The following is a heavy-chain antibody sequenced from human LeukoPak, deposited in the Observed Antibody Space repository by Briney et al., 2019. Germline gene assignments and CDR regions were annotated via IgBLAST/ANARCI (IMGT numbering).Heavy chain of an antibody. J-gene: IGHJ4*02. CDR1: GYSFTSYW. V-gene: IGHV5-10-1*04. CDR3: ARRGDSYGRFDY. Sequence: GESLRISCKGSGYSFTSYWISWVRQMPGKGLEWMGRIDPSDSYTNYSPSFQGQVTISADKSICTAYLQWSSLKASDTAMYYCARRGDSYGRFDYWGQGILVTVSS. CDR2: IDPSDSYT. D-gene: IGHD5-18*01.